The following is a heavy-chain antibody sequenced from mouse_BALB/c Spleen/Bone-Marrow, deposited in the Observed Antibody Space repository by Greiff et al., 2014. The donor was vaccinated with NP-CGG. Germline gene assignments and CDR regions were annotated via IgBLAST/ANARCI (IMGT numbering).Heavy chain of an antibody. Sequence: VQVVESGPGLVAPPQSLSITCTVSGFSLTSYGVHWVRQPPGKGLEWLGVIWAGGSTNYNSALMSRLSISKDNSKSQVFLKMNSLQTDDTAMYYCARDPIYYDYDWYFDVWGAGTTVTVSS. CDR2: IWAGGST. D-gene: IGHD2-4*01. CDR1: GFSLTSYG. V-gene: IGHV2-9*02. J-gene: IGHJ1*01. CDR3: ARDPIYYDYDWYFDV.